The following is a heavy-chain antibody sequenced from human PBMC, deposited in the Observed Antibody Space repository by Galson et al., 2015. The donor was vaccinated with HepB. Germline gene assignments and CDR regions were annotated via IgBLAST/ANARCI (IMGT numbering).Heavy chain of an antibody. V-gene: IGHV3-7*03. J-gene: IGHJ3*02. Sequence: SLRLSCAASGFTFSRYWMIWVRQAPGKGLEWVANIKEDGSEKYYVDSVKGRFTISRDNAKNSLYLQMNSLRAEDTAVYYCVRDVNPHISRYYDAFDIWGQGTMVTVSS. CDR3: VRDVNPHISRYYDAFDI. CDR1: GFTFSRYW. CDR2: IKEDGSEK. D-gene: IGHD2-21*01.